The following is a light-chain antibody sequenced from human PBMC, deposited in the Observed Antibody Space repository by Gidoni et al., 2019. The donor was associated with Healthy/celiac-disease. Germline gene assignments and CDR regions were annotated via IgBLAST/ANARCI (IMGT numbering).Light chain of an antibody. V-gene: IGLV3-25*03. Sequence: SYELTKPPSVPVSPGQTARITCSGDALPKQYAYWYQQQPGQAPVLVIYKDSERPSGIPERFSGASSGTTVTLTISGVQAEDEADYYCQSADSSGTLVVFGGGTKLTVL. CDR3: QSADSSGTLVV. CDR1: ALPKQY. CDR2: KDS. J-gene: IGLJ2*01.